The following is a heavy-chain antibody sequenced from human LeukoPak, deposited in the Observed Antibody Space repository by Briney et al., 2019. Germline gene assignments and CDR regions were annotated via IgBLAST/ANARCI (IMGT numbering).Heavy chain of an antibody. CDR2: INTNTGNP. Sequence: ASVKVSCKASGYTFTSYAMNWVRQAPGQGLEWMGWINTNTGNPTYAQGFTGRFVFSLDTSVSTAYLQISSLKAEDTAVYYCARDQVATKNQPLEDAFDIWGQGTMVTVSS. D-gene: IGHD5-12*01. V-gene: IGHV7-4-1*02. CDR1: GYTFTSYA. CDR3: ARDQVATKNQPLEDAFDI. J-gene: IGHJ3*02.